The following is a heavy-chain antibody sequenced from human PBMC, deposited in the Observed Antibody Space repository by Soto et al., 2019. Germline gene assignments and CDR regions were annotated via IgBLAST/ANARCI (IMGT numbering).Heavy chain of an antibody. J-gene: IGHJ4*02. V-gene: IGHV3-7*03. D-gene: IGHD3-16*01. Sequence: PGGSLRLSCATSDFTFRNYWMNWVRQAPGKGLEWVANIKPDGSATNYVDSVKGRLTISRDNVRNSVSLQMNSLRVEDTAVYFCFGGNGGPQWGQGTLVTVSS. CDR2: IKPDGSAT. CDR3: FGGNGGPQ. CDR1: DFTFRNYW.